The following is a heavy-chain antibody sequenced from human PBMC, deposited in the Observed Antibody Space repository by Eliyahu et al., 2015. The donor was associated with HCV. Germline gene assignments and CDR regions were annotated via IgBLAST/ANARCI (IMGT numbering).Heavy chain of an antibody. CDR3: VREGETRRSGSSWSSFEY. D-gene: IGHD6-13*01. CDR2: VSYDGSEK. Sequence: QVQLVESGGGVVQPGTSLRLSCAASGFXFSNYAMHWVRQAPGKGLEWLTIVSYDGSEKFYADSVKGRFTISRDNSRNTLNLQMNSLRIEDTAVYYCVREGETRRSGSSWSSFEYWGQGTPVTVSS. CDR1: GFXFSNYA. J-gene: IGHJ4*02. V-gene: IGHV3-30-3*01.